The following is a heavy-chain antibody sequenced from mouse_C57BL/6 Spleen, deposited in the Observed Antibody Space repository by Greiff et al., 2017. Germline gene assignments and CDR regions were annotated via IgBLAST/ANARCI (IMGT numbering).Heavy chain of an antibody. V-gene: IGHV7-3*01. CDR2: IRNKANGYTT. D-gene: IGHD2-3*01. CDR3: ARYTHDGYYNYYAMDY. J-gene: IGHJ4*01. CDR1: GFTFTDYY. Sequence: DVMLVESGGGLVQPGGSLSLSCAASGFTFTDYYMSWVRQPPGKALEWLGFIRNKANGYTTEYSASVKGRFTISRDNSQSILYLQMNALRAEDSATYYCARYTHDGYYNYYAMDYWGQGTSVTVSS.